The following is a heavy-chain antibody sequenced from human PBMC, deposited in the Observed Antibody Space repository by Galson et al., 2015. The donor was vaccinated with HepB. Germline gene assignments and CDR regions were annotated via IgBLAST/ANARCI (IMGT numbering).Heavy chain of an antibody. CDR1: GFTFSTSG. Sequence: SLRLSCAASGFTFSTSGMHWVRQAPGRGLEWVAAISDDGSNTHSADSVKGRFFISRDNSNNTVFLQMNSLRVEDTAVYYCTKGAYRNILMSGGWFDPWGQGTLVSVSS. J-gene: IGHJ5*02. V-gene: IGHV3-30*18. CDR2: ISDDGSNT. CDR3: TKGAYRNILMSGGWFDP. D-gene: IGHD1/OR15-1a*01.